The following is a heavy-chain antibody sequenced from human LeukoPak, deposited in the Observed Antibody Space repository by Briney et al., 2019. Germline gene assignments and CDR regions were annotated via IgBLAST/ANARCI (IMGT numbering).Heavy chain of an antibody. CDR3: ARIVAYGACDI. CDR1: GGSVSSHY. CDR2: LYYSGST. Sequence: PSETLSLTCTVSGGSVSSHYWTWIRQPPGKGLEWIGYLYYSGSTNYNPSLKSRVSISVDTSNNRFSLRLSSVTAADTAVYYCARIVAYGACDIWGQGTLVTVSS. J-gene: IGHJ3*02. D-gene: IGHD5-12*01. V-gene: IGHV4-59*08.